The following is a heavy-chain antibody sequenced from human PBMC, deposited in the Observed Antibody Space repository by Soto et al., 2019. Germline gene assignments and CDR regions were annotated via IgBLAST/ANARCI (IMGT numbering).Heavy chain of an antibody. V-gene: IGHV3-23*01. D-gene: IGHD4-4*01. CDR3: AKSTGMTTVTVFDY. CDR2: ISGSGGST. Sequence: PGGSLRLSCAASGVSLSSYAVSGVRPAPGKGLEWVSAISGSGGSTYYADSVKGRFTISRDNSKNTLYLQMNSLRAEDTAVYYCAKSTGMTTVTVFDYWGQGTLVTVSS. J-gene: IGHJ4*02. CDR1: GVSLSSYA.